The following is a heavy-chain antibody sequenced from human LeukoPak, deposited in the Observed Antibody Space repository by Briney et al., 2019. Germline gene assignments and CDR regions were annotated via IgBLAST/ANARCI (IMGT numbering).Heavy chain of an antibody. CDR1: GCTFTSYG. CDR3: ARDLHRYYDILAGYYLDY. CDR2: ISAYNGNT. D-gene: IGHD3-9*01. Sequence: ASVKVSCKASGCTFTSYGISWVRQAPGQGLEWMGWISAYNGNTNYAQKLQGRVTMTTDTSTSTAYMELRSLRSDDTAVYYCARDLHRYYDILAGYYLDYWGQGTLVTVSS. J-gene: IGHJ4*02. V-gene: IGHV1-18*01.